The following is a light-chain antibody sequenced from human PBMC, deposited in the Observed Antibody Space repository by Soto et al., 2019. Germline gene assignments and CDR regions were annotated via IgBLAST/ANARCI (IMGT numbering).Light chain of an antibody. J-gene: IGLJ1*01. CDR2: EVN. V-gene: IGLV2-8*01. CDR3: ISHAGASNV. Sequence: QSALTQPPSASGSPGQSVAISCTGTSSDVGATDYVSWCQQHSGKAPKLLRYEVNKRPSGVPDRFSGSKSGNMASLTVSALQADDEADYYCISHAGASNVLGTGTNLTVL. CDR1: SSDVGATDY.